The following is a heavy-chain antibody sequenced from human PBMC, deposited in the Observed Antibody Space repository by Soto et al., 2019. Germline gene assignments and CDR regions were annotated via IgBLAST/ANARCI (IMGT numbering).Heavy chain of an antibody. J-gene: IGHJ6*03. CDR2: IKQDGSEK. CDR3: AMELVRGGVYYYYYMDV. Sequence: EVQLVESGGGLVQPGGSLRLSCAASGFTFSSYWMSWVRQAPGKGLEWVANIKQDGSEKYYVDSVKGRFTISRDNAKNSLYLQMNSLRAEDTAVYYCAMELVRGGVYYYYYMDVWGKGTTVTVSS. V-gene: IGHV3-7*04. CDR1: GFTFSSYW. D-gene: IGHD3-10*01.